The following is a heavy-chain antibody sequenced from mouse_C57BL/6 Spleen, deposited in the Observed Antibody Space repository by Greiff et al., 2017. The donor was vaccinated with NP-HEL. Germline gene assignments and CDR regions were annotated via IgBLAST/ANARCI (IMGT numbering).Heavy chain of an antibody. CDR3: ARNLGQLRPSAMDY. J-gene: IGHJ4*01. CDR1: GFSLTSYA. D-gene: IGHD3-2*02. CDR2: IWTGGGT. V-gene: IGHV2-9-1*01. Sequence: VNVVESGPGLVASSQSLSITCTVSGFSLTSYAISWVRQPPGKGLEWLGVIWTGGGTNYNSALKSRLSISKDNSKSQVFLKMNSLQTDDTARYYCARNLGQLRPSAMDYWGQGTSVTVSS.